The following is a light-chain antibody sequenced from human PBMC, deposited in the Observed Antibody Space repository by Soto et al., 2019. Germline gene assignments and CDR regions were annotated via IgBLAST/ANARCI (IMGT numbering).Light chain of an antibody. CDR1: SSNIGRNS. V-gene: IGLV1-44*01. Sequence: QSVLTQAPSVSGTPGQRVTITCSGSSSNIGRNSVNWYQHLPGTAPKLLTHGNNHRPSGVPDRFSGSKSGTSASLAISGLQPEDEADYCCAAWDDSLTAYVFGSGTKLTVL. J-gene: IGLJ1*01. CDR3: AAWDDSLTAYV. CDR2: GNN.